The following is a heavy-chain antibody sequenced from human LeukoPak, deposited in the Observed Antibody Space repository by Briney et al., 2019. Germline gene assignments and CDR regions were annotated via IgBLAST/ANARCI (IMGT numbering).Heavy chain of an antibody. Sequence: GGSLRLSCAASGFTFSSYAMSWVRQAPGKGLEWVANIKQDGSEKYYVDSVKGRFTISRDNAKNSLYLQMNSLRAEDTAVYYCARRVSSGWYSEEYYFDYWGQGTLVTVSS. D-gene: IGHD6-19*01. V-gene: IGHV3-7*01. CDR1: GFTFSSYA. J-gene: IGHJ4*02. CDR2: IKQDGSEK. CDR3: ARRVSSGWYSEEYYFDY.